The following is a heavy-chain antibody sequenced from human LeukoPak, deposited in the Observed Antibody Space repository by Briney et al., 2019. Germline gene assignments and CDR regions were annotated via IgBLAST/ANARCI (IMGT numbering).Heavy chain of an antibody. Sequence: SLKLSSAVSGDTFTGFNIHSGRQAPGQGLGWMGWIHPNTGATTYALTFQGRVTLTRDTSITTAYMECSCLRFHHDSLYYCCFGFSGSYWSAPFDYWGQGTLVTVSS. CDR3: CFGFSGSYWSAPFDY. V-gene: IGHV1-2*02. CDR2: IHPNTGAT. CDR1: GDTFTGFN. D-gene: IGHD1-26*01. J-gene: IGHJ4*02.